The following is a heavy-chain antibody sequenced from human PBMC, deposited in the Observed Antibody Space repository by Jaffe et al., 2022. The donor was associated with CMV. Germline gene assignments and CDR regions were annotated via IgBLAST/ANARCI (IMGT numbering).Heavy chain of an antibody. Sequence: QVQLVQSGAEVKKPGASVKVSCKASGYTFTSYYMHWVRQAPGQGLEWMGIINPSGGSTSYAQKFQGRVTMTRDTSTSTVYMELSSLRSEDTAVYYCARGGVHYYDSSGYPGDYWGQGTLVTVSS. CDR2: INPSGGST. CDR3: ARGGVHYYDSSGYPGDY. V-gene: IGHV1-46*01. J-gene: IGHJ4*02. D-gene: IGHD3-22*01. CDR1: GYTFTSYY.